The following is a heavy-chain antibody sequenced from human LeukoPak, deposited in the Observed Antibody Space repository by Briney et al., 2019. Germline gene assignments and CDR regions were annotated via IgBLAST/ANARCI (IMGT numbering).Heavy chain of an antibody. V-gene: IGHV3-23*01. CDR3: VKVPAAYYFDY. CDR1: GFTFSSYA. J-gene: IGHJ4*02. D-gene: IGHD2-2*01. Sequence: GGSLRLSCAASGFTFSSYAMSWVRQAPGKGLEWVSAISSSGGSTYYADSVKGRFTISRDSSKNTLYLQMNSLRAEDTAVYYCVKVPAAYYFDYWGQGTLVTVSS. CDR2: ISSSGGST.